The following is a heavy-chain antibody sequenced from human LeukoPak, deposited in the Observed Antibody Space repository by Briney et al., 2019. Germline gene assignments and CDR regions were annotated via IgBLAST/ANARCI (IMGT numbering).Heavy chain of an antibody. Sequence: ASVKVSCKASGYTFTGYYMHWVRQAPGQGLEWMGRINPNSGGTNYAQKFQGRVTMTRDTSISTAYMELSRLRPDDTAVYYCARDRGYIVGATLREIDYWGQGTLVTVSS. D-gene: IGHD1-26*01. J-gene: IGHJ4*02. CDR1: GYTFTGYY. V-gene: IGHV1-2*06. CDR2: INPNSGGT. CDR3: ARDRGYIVGATLREIDY.